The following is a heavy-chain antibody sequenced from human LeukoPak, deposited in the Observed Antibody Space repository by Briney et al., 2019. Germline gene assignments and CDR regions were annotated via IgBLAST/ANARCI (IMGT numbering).Heavy chain of an antibody. Sequence: SSETLSLTCTVSGGSISSSSYYWGWIRQPPGKGLEWIGSIYYSGSTYYNPSLKSRVTISVDTSKNQFTLKLSSVTAADTAVYYCASSEILLWFGFDYWGQGTLVTVSS. CDR1: GGSISSSSYY. CDR2: IYYSGST. V-gene: IGHV4-39*01. J-gene: IGHJ4*02. D-gene: IGHD3-10*01. CDR3: ASSEILLWFGFDY.